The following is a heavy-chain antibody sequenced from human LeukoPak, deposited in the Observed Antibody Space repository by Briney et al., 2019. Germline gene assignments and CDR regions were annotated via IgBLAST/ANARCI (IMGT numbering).Heavy chain of an antibody. CDR3: ARREGSGSYYSY. CDR1: GYSISSGYY. CDR2: IYHSGST. D-gene: IGHD1-26*01. J-gene: IGHJ4*02. V-gene: IGHV4-38-2*02. Sequence: SETLSLTCTVSGYSISSGYYWDWIRQSPGKGLEWIGSIYHSGSTYYNPSLKSRVTISVDTSKNQFSLKLSSVTAADTAVYYCARREGSGSYYSYWGQGTLVTVSS.